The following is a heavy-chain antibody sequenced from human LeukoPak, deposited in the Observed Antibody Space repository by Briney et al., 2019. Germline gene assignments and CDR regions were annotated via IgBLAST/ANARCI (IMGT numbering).Heavy chain of an antibody. CDR2: ISSSGSTI. CDR1: GFTFSSYE. CDR3: AREFKLGLVTGYSSSWTNNDAFDI. D-gene: IGHD6-13*01. Sequence: PGGSLRLSCAASGFTFSSYEMNWVRQAPGKGLEWVSYISSSGSTIYYADSVKGRFTISRDNAKNSLYLQMNSLRAEDTALYYCAREFKLGLVTGYSSSWTNNDAFDIWGQGTMVTVSS. V-gene: IGHV3-48*03. J-gene: IGHJ3*02.